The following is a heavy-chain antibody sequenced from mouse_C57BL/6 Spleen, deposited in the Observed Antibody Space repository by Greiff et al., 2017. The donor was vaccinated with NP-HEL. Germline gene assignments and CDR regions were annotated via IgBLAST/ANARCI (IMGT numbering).Heavy chain of an antibody. Sequence: QVQLQQPGAELVRPGTSVKLSCKASGYTFTSYWMHWVKQRPGQGLEWIGVIDPSDSYTNYNQKFKGKATLTVDTSSSTAYMQLSSLTSEDSAVYYCARPGGYYSNYVVDYWGQGTTLTVSS. CDR2: IDPSDSYT. D-gene: IGHD2-5*01. CDR3: ARPGGYYSNYVVDY. J-gene: IGHJ2*01. CDR1: GYTFTSYW. V-gene: IGHV1-59*01.